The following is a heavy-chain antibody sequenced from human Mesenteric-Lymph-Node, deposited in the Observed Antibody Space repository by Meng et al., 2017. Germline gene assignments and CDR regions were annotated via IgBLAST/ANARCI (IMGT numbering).Heavy chain of an antibody. CDR1: GFTFSRYW. CDR3: AKNNGYERFDY. J-gene: IGHJ4*02. V-gene: IGHV3-7*01. D-gene: IGHD5-12*01. CDR2: IKPDGSEK. Sequence: GESLKISCAASGFTFSRYWMSWVRQAPGKGLEWVAKIKPDGSEKYYVDSVKGRITISRDNAKNSLYLQMNSLRVEDTAVYYCAKNNGYERFDYWGQGILVTVSS.